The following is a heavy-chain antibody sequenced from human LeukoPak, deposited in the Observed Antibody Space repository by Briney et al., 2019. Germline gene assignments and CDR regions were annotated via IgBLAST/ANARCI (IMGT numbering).Heavy chain of an antibody. CDR2: INSDGGTT. D-gene: IGHD4-11*01. CDR1: GFTFSGFW. Sequence: GGSLRLSCAASGFTFSGFWMHWVRQDPGKGLVWVSRINSDGGTTVYADSVKGRFTISRDNAKNTLYLQMNSLRAEDTAVYYCARGWVTRVSDWGQGTLVTVSS. CDR3: ARGWVTRVSD. V-gene: IGHV3-74*01. J-gene: IGHJ4*02.